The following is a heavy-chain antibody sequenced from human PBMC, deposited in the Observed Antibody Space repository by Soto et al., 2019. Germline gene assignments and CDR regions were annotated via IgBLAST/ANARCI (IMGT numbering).Heavy chain of an antibody. D-gene: IGHD2-8*01. V-gene: IGHV2-5*02. Sequence: SGRMRRNPTQTGTLNCAFSGFSLSTTGEGVGWFRQPPGKAPEWLALIYWDDDVRYSPSLRNRLTITKDTSENQVVLTMTNIDPLETATYYCVHRTVSNCAWFGHCGHGILVTAPS. CDR3: VHRTVSNCAWFGH. J-gene: IGHJ5*02. CDR2: IYWDDDV. CDR1: GFSLSTTGEG.